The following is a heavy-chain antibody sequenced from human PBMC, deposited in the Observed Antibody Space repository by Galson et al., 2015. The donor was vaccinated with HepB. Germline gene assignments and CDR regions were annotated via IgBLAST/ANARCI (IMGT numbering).Heavy chain of an antibody. CDR1: GFTFDDYA. CDR2: ISWNSGSI. Sequence: SLRLSCAASGFTFDDYAMHWVRQAPGKGLEWVSGISWNSGSIDYADSVKGRFTISRDNAKNSLYLQMNSLRAEDTALYCCTKDSYSGLQYYFDSWGQGTLVTVSA. CDR3: TKDSYSGLQYYFDS. V-gene: IGHV3-9*01. D-gene: IGHD1-26*01. J-gene: IGHJ4*02.